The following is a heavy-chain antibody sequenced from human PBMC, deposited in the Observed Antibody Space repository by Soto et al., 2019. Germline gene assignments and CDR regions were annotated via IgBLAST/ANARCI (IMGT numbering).Heavy chain of an antibody. D-gene: IGHD6-13*01. CDR3: AKGIAAAGPIWGKDAFDI. CDR1: GFTFSSYA. J-gene: IGHJ3*02. CDR2: ISGSGGST. V-gene: IGHV3-23*01. Sequence: EVQLLESGGGLVQPGGSLRLSCAASGFTFSSYAMSWVRQAPGKGLEWVSAISGSGGSTYYADSAKGRFTISRDNSKTTLYLQMNSLRAEDTAVYYCAKGIAAAGPIWGKDAFDIWGQGTMVTVSS.